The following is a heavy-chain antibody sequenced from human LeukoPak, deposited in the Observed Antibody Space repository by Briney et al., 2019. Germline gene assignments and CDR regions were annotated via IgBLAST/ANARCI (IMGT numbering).Heavy chain of an antibody. CDR2: INRNGVNT. D-gene: IGHD3-22*01. J-gene: IGHJ4*02. CDR1: GFTFSSYA. CDR3: ASNYDSSGYLHFEY. V-gene: IGHV3-23*05. Sequence: GGSLRLSCAASGFTFSSYAMSWVRQAPGKGLEWVSTINRNGVNTHYADSVVGRFTISRDNSKNTLYLQMNSLRAEDTAVYYCASNYDSSGYLHFEYWGQGTLVTVSS.